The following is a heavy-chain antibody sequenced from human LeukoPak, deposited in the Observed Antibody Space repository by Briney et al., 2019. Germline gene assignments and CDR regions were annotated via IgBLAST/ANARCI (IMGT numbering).Heavy chain of an antibody. D-gene: IGHD2-15*01. CDR3: AKVLSVVVAATLLDY. CDR2: IRYDGSNK. J-gene: IGHJ4*02. V-gene: IGHV3-30*02. Sequence: QSGGSLRLSCAASGFTFSSYGMHWVRQAPGKGLEGVAFIRYDGSNKYYADSVKGRFTISRDNSKNTLYLQMNSLRAEDTAVYYCAKVLSVVVAATLLDYWGQGTLVTVSS. CDR1: GFTFSSYG.